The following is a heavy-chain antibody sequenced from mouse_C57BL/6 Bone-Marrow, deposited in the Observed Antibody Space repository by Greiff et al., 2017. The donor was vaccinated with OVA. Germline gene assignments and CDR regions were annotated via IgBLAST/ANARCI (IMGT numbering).Heavy chain of an antibody. CDR1: GYTFTSYW. CDR2: IDPNSGGT. J-gene: IGHJ3*01. V-gene: IGHV1-72*01. CDR3: ARSSYDYDGAY. Sequence: QVQLKQPGAELVKPGASVKLSCKASGYTFTSYWMHWVKQRPGRGLEWIGRIDPNSGGTKYNEKFKSKATLTVDKPSSTAYMQLSSLTSEDSAVYYCARSSYDYDGAYWGQGTLVTVSA. D-gene: IGHD2-4*01.